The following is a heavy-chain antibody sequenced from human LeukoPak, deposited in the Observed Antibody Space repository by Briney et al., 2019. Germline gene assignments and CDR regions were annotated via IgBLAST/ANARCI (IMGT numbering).Heavy chain of an antibody. V-gene: IGHV3-30-3*01. Sequence: GGSLRLSCAASGFTFNTYAMHWVRQAPGKGLEWVAVIAYDGNNKYYADSVKGRFTVSRDNTKNTPYLQMNSLRAEDTAVYYCARDNNWGSTHYWGQGTLVTVSS. J-gene: IGHJ4*02. CDR1: GFTFNTYA. CDR2: IAYDGNNK. CDR3: ARDNNWGSTHY. D-gene: IGHD7-27*01.